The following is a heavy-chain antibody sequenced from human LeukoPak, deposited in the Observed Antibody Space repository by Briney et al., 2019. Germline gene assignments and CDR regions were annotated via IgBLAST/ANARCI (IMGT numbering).Heavy chain of an antibody. Sequence: GGSLRLSCAASGFTFSNYAMHWVRRAPGKGLEWVAVISYDGSNRYYADSVKGRFTISRDNSKNTLYLQMNSLRAEDTAVYYCARDRSLDYWGQGTLVTVSS. CDR2: ISYDGSNR. CDR1: GFTFSNYA. CDR3: ARDRSLDY. D-gene: IGHD3-16*02. V-gene: IGHV3-30*04. J-gene: IGHJ4*02.